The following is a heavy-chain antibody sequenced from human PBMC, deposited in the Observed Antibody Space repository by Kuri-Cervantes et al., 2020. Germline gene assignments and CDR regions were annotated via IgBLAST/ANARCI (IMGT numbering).Heavy chain of an antibody. CDR3: ARAPLELGYSSSSGPYYYYGMDV. J-gene: IGHJ6*02. D-gene: IGHD6-6*01. CDR2: ISYDGSNK. V-gene: IGHV3-30-3*01. CDR1: GFTFSSYA. Sequence: GGSLRLSCAAYGFTFSSYAMHWVRQAPGKGLEWVAVISYDGSNKYYADSVKGRFTISRDNSKNTLYLQMNSLRAEDTAVYYCARAPLELGYSSSSGPYYYYGMDVWGQGTTVTVSS.